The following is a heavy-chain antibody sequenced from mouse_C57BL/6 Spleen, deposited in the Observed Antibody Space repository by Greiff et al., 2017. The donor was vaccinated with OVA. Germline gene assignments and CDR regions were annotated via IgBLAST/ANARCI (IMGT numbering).Heavy chain of an antibody. V-gene: IGHV1-64*01. Sequence: QVQLQQPGAELVKPGASVKLSCKASGYTFTSYWMHWVKQRPGQGLEWIGMIHPNSGSTNYNEKFKSKATLTVDKSSSTAYMQLSSLTSEDSAVYYCAREAPYYGSSYGAWFADWGQGTLVTVSA. CDR2: IHPNSGST. CDR1: GYTFTSYW. D-gene: IGHD1-1*01. J-gene: IGHJ3*01. CDR3: AREAPYYGSSYGAWFAD.